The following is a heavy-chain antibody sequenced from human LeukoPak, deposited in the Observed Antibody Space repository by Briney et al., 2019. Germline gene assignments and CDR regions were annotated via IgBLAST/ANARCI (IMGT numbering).Heavy chain of an antibody. CDR3: AREGVSSGWYEERYFDY. Sequence: PSQTLSLTCTVYGGSFSGYYWSWIRQPPGKGLEWIGEINHSGSTNYNPSLKSRVTISVDTSKNQFSLKLSSVTAADTAVYYCAREGVSSGWYEERYFDYWGQGTLVTVSS. CDR2: INHSGST. J-gene: IGHJ4*02. D-gene: IGHD6-19*01. CDR1: GGSFSGYY. V-gene: IGHV4-34*01.